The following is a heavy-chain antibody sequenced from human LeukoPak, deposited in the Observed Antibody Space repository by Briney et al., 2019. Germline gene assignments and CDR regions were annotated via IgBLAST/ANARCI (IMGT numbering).Heavy chain of an antibody. CDR2: IHHSGGT. D-gene: IGHD6-19*01. CDR1: GGSISSSYS. V-gene: IGHV4-4*02. Sequence: SETLSLTCAVSGGSISSSYSWSWVRQPPGKGLEWIGEIHHSGGTNYNPSLKSRVTMSVDKSKNQFSLKLSSVTAADTAVYYCATGYSSGWYDYWGQGTLVTVSS. CDR3: ATGYSSGWYDY. J-gene: IGHJ4*02.